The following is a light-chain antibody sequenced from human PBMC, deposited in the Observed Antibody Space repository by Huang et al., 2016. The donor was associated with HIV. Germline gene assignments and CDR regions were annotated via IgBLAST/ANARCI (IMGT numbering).Light chain of an antibody. J-gene: IGKJ4*01. CDR2: GAS. V-gene: IGKV3-15*01. Sequence: TQSPATLSVSPGEGATLSCRASQNIGTHLAWYQQRPGQAPRLLMFGASPRATGVPARCNGRGSGTEFNLNISGLQSEDFATYYCQRYNNWPPLSFGGGTEVDI. CDR1: QNIGTH. CDR3: QRYNNWPPLS.